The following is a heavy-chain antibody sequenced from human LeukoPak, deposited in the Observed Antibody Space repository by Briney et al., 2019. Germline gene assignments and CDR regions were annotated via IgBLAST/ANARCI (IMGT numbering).Heavy chain of an antibody. CDR1: GYTFTGYD. CDR3: ARGSASGSHRTS. V-gene: IGHV1-8*01. CDR2: MNPNSGNT. D-gene: IGHD3-10*01. Sequence: GASVKLSCKAAGYTFTGYDINWVRQAIGQGLEWMGWMNPNSGNTGYAQKFQGRVTMTRNTSIGTAYMELSSLRSEDTAVYYCARGSASGSHRTSWGQGTLVTVSS. J-gene: IGHJ5*02.